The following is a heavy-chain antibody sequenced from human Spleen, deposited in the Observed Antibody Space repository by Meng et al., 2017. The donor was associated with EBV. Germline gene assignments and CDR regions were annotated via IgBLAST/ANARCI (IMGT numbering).Heavy chain of an antibody. CDR3: ARGKCSTTSCPIDH. Sequence: HVQVVESGAEVKKPGAAGKVSCKTSGYTLTSFEINWVRQATGQGLEWMGWMRPKSGDTSYAQKFQGRVTLTRNTSISTAYMELTNLRSEDTAIYYCARGKCSTTSCPIDHWGQGTLVTVSS. D-gene: IGHD2-2*01. CDR1: GYTLTSFE. CDR2: MRPKSGDT. J-gene: IGHJ4*02. V-gene: IGHV1-8*01.